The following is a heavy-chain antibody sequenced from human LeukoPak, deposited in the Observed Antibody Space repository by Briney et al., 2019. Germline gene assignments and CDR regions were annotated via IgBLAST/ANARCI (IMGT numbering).Heavy chain of an antibody. Sequence: ASVKVSCKASGYTFTSYAMHWVRQAPGQRLEWMGWINAGNGNTKYSQKFQGRVTITRDTSASTAYMELSSLRSEDTAVYYCASSQSSIAARRDYYYYMDVWGKGTTVTVSS. CDR3: ASSQSSIAARRDYYYYMDV. CDR2: INAGNGNT. V-gene: IGHV1-3*01. CDR1: GYTFTSYA. J-gene: IGHJ6*03. D-gene: IGHD6-6*01.